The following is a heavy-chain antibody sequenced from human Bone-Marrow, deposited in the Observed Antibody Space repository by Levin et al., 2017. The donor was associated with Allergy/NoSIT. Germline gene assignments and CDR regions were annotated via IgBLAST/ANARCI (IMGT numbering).Heavy chain of an antibody. V-gene: IGHV3-30*18. D-gene: IGHD6-13*01. CDR2: VSSDDRAK. Sequence: PGGSLRLSCAASGFSVGNYAMHWLRRTPGKGFQWVAVVSSDDRAKYYVDSVKGRFSISKDDSKNRLYLQMNTLRNDDTAIYYCAKGDAAGQVADWGQGTLVTVSS. J-gene: IGHJ4*02. CDR3: AKGDAAGQVAD. CDR1: GFSVGNYA.